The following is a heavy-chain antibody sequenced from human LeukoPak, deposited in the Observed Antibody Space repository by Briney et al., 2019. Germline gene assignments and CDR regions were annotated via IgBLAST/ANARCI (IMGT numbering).Heavy chain of an antibody. Sequence: GGSLRLSCAASGFTFSSYAMHWVRQAPGKGLEWVAVISYDGSNKYYADSVKGRSTISRDNSKNTLYLQMNSLRAEDTAVYYCARDAGDWNFFFDYWGQGTLVTVSS. J-gene: IGHJ4*02. CDR3: ARDAGDWNFFFDY. CDR1: GFTFSSYA. D-gene: IGHD1-7*01. V-gene: IGHV3-30-3*01. CDR2: ISYDGSNK.